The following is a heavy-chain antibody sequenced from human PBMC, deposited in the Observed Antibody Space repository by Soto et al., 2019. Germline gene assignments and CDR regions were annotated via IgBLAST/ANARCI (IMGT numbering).Heavy chain of an antibody. CDR2: LYSSGKT. Sequence: TFTVPGGRSALQRDPCSWIRLPPGKGLEWIGSLYSSGKTYRNPSLKSRVTMSDDTSKNQLSLRLSSVTAADTAVYYCARLSPAPTESTLWPFQ. V-gene: IGHV4-39*01. CDR3: ARLSPAPTESTLWPFQ. CDR1: GGRSALQRDP. J-gene: IGHJ1*01.